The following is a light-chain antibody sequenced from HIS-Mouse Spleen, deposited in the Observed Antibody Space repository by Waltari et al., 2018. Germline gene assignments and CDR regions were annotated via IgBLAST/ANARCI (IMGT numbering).Light chain of an antibody. Sequence: QSALTQPASVSGSPGQSITISCTGTSSDVGSYNLVSWYQQHPGKAPKLMIYEGSKRPSGVSNRFSGSKSSNTASLTISGLQAEDEAYYYCCSYAGSSTVVFGGGTKLTVL. CDR1: SSDVGSYNL. V-gene: IGLV2-23*01. J-gene: IGLJ2*01. CDR3: CSYAGSSTVV. CDR2: EGS.